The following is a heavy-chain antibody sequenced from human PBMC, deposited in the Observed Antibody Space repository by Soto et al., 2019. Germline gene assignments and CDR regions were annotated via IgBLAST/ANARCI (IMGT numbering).Heavy chain of an antibody. CDR2: IYYSGST. D-gene: IGHD2-15*01. Sequence: SETLSLTCTVSGGSISSGDYYWSWIRQPPGKGLEWIGYIYYSGSTYYNPSLKSRVTISVDTSKNQFSLKLSSVTAADTAVYYCARLHSYYYYYYYMDVWGKGTTVTVSS. J-gene: IGHJ6*03. V-gene: IGHV4-39*01. CDR1: GGSISSGDYY. CDR3: ARLHSYYYYYYYMDV.